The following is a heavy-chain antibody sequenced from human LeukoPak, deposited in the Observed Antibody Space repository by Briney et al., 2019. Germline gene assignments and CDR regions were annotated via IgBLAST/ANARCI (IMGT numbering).Heavy chain of an antibody. D-gene: IGHD2-15*01. J-gene: IGHJ1*01. V-gene: IGHV3-23*01. Sequence: SGGSLRLSCAASGFSFNTYAMSWVRQAPGKGLEWVSAISNTGGSTYYADSVKGRFTISRDKSKNTLSLQMNSLRAEDTAVYYCAQQVGYCSSGSCYFTYWGQGTLVTVSS. CDR3: AQQVGYCSSGSCYFTY. CDR1: GFSFNTYA. CDR2: ISNTGGST.